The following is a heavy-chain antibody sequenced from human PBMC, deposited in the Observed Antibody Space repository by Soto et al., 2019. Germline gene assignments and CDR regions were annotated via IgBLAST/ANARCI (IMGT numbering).Heavy chain of an antibody. V-gene: IGHV3-30-3*01. CDR3: ARDIWVYSYGYTGGFDY. Sequence: GGSLRLSCAASGFTFSSYAMHWVRQAPGKGLEWVAVISYDGSNKYYADSVKGRFTISRDNSKNTLYLQMNSLRAEDTAVYYCARDIWVYSYGYTGGFDYWGQGTLVTVSS. CDR2: ISYDGSNK. CDR1: GFTFSSYA. D-gene: IGHD5-18*01. J-gene: IGHJ4*02.